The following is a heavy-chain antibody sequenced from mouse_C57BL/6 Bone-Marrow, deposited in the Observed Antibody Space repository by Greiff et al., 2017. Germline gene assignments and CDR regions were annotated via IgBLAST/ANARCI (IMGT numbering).Heavy chain of an antibody. CDR3: ARLGYYYGSSLAY. CDR1: GFTFSSYG. J-gene: IGHJ3*01. V-gene: IGHV5-6*03. CDR2: ISSGGSYT. Sequence: DVMLVESGGGLVKPGGSLKLSCAASGFTFSSYGMSWVRQTPDKRLEWVATISSGGSYTYYPDSVKGRFTISRDNAKNTLYLQMSSLKSEDTAMYYCARLGYYYGSSLAYWGQGTLVTVSA. D-gene: IGHD1-1*01.